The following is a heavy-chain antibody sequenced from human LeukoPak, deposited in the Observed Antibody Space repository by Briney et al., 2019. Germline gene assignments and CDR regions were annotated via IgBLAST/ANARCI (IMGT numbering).Heavy chain of an antibody. D-gene: IGHD3-22*01. Sequence: PGGSLRLSCAASGFTFSSYAMSWVRQAPGKGLEWVSGISGSGGRTYYADSVKGRFTISGDNSKNTLNLQMNSLRAEDTAVYYCAKGPYYYDSSGYSRRWFDPWGQGTLVTVSS. CDR2: ISGSGGRT. CDR1: GFTFSSYA. J-gene: IGHJ5*02. V-gene: IGHV3-23*01. CDR3: AKGPYYYDSSGYSRRWFDP.